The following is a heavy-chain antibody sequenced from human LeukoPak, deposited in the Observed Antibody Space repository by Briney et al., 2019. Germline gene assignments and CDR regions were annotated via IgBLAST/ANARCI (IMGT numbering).Heavy chain of an antibody. D-gene: IGHD3-22*01. CDR2: IWYDGTNK. J-gene: IGHJ4*02. Sequence: GRSLRLSCAASGFTFSSYGMHWVRQAPGKGLEWVAVIWYDGTNKYYADSMKGRLTISRDNSKNTLYLQMNSLRAEDTAVYYCAKQSYYYYDSSGYYGYYFDYWGQGTLVTVSS. CDR1: GFTFSSYG. CDR3: AKQSYYYYDSSGYYGYYFDY. V-gene: IGHV3-33*06.